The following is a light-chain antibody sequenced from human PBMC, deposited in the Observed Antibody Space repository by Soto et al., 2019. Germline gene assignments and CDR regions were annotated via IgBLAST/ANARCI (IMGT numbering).Light chain of an antibody. V-gene: IGLV2-14*01. J-gene: IGLJ2*01. Sequence: QSALTQPASVSGSPGQSITISCTGTSSDVGGYDYVSWYQHHPGKVPKLIIYEVSKRPSGVSHRFSGSKSGNTASLTISGLQTEDEADYFCISYTTPSALVFGGGTKLTVL. CDR3: ISYTTPSALV. CDR2: EVS. CDR1: SSDVGGYDY.